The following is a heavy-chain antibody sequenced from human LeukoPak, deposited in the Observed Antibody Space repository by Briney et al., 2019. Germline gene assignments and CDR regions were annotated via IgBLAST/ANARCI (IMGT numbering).Heavy chain of an antibody. Sequence: SVKVSCKASGGTFSSYAISWVRQAPGQGLEWMGGIIPIFGTANYAQKFQGRVTITADESTSTAYMELSSLRSEDTAVYYCARGEPRYYYDSSGYYFDWFDPWGQGTLVTVSS. D-gene: IGHD3-22*01. CDR3: ARGEPRYYYDSSGYYFDWFDP. CDR2: IIPIFGTA. V-gene: IGHV1-69*13. CDR1: GGTFSSYA. J-gene: IGHJ5*02.